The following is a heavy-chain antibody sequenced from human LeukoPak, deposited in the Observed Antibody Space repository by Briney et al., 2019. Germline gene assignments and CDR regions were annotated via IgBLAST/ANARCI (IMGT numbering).Heavy chain of an antibody. Sequence: GGSLRLSCAASGFTFSSYWMSWVRQAPGKGLEWVANIKQDGSEKYYVDSVKGRFTISRDNAKSSLYLQMNSLRAEDTAVYYCARKSPYSSSWYYFDYWGQGTLVTVSS. CDR1: GFTFSSYW. CDR3: ARKSPYSSSWYYFDY. J-gene: IGHJ4*02. CDR2: IKQDGSEK. V-gene: IGHV3-7*01. D-gene: IGHD6-13*01.